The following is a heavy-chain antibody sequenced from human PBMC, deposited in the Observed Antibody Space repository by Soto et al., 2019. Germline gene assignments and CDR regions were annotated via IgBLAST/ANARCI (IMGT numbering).Heavy chain of an antibody. CDR1: GGTFSSYA. CDR3: ARDHSVVVPAAASYYYYGMDV. J-gene: IGHJ6*02. V-gene: IGHV1-69*13. D-gene: IGHD2-2*01. Sequence: SVKVSCKASGGTFSSYAISWVRQAPGQGLEWMGGIIPIFGTANYAQKFQGRVTITADESTSTAYMELSSLRSEDTAVYYCARDHSVVVPAAASYYYYGMDVWGQGTTVTVSS. CDR2: IIPIFGTA.